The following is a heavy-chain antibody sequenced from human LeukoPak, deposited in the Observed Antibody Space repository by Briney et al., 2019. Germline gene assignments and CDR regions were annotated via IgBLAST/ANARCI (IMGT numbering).Heavy chain of an antibody. Sequence: PGGSLRLSCAASGFTVSSNYLSWVRQAPGKGLECDSVIYSGGNTYYADSVKGRFTISRDNSKNTLFLQMNSLRAEDTAVYYCARRGDGGRSFDYWGQGTLVTVSS. CDR1: GFTVSSNY. CDR3: ARRGDGGRSFDY. CDR2: IYSGGNT. J-gene: IGHJ4*02. D-gene: IGHD4-23*01. V-gene: IGHV3-53*01.